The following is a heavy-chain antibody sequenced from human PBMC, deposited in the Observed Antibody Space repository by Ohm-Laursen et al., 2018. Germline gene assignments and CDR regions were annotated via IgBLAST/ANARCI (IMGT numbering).Heavy chain of an antibody. Sequence: SLRLSCTASGFTVSSSYMSWVRQAPGKGLEWVSVIYSDGSTSYADSVKGRFTISRDNSKNTLYLQMNSLRAEDTAVYYCARDRGYSEFDPWGQGTLVTVSS. V-gene: IGHV3-53*01. D-gene: IGHD5-12*01. J-gene: IGHJ5*02. CDR2: IYSDGST. CDR1: GFTVSSSY. CDR3: ARDRGYSEFDP.